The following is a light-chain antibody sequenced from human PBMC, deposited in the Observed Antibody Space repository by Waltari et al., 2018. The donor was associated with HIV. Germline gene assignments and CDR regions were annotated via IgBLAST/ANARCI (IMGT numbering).Light chain of an antibody. CDR2: EVN. CDR3: SSYAGRDIRVV. CDR1: DSDIGSYNY. Sequence: QSALTQPPSASGSPGQSVTISCTGSDSDIGSYNYVSWYQQQPGKAPKLMIYEVNKRPSGVPDRFSGAKSGSVASLTVSGLQADDEADYYCSSYAGRDIRVVFGGGTKLTVL. V-gene: IGLV2-8*01. J-gene: IGLJ2*01.